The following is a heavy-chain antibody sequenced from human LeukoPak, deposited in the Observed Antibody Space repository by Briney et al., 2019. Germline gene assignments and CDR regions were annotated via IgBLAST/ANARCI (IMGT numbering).Heavy chain of an antibody. V-gene: IGHV3-7*01. CDR3: ARDRGYYYYMDV. D-gene: IGHD3-10*01. CDR2: IKQDGSEK. J-gene: IGHJ6*03. CDR1: GFTFDDYA. Sequence: PGGSLRLSCAASGFTFDDYAMHWVRHAPGKGLEWVANIKQDGSEKYYVDSVKGRFTISRDNAKNSLYLQMNSLRAEDTAVYYCARDRGYYYYMDVWGKGTTVTVSS.